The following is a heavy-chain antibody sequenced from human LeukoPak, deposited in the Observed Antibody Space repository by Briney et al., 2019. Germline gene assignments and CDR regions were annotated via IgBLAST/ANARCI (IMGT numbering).Heavy chain of an antibody. Sequence: GASVKVPCKASGGTFSSYSISWVRQAPGQGLGWMGGFIPIFGTSNYAPRFQGRVTITTDESTSTAYMELSSLRSEGTAVYYCATGVSDFDYWGQGTLVTVSS. CDR2: FIPIFGTS. CDR1: GGTFSSYS. D-gene: IGHD2-8*01. V-gene: IGHV1-69*05. J-gene: IGHJ4*02. CDR3: ATGVSDFDY.